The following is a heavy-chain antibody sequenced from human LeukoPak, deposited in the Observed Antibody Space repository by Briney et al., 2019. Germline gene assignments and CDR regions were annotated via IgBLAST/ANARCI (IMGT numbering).Heavy chain of an antibody. J-gene: IGHJ4*02. V-gene: IGHV4-30-4*01. Sequence: PSQTLSLTCTGSGGSISSGDYYWSWIRQPPGNGLEWIGYIYYSGSTYYNPSLKSRVTISVDASKNQFSLKPRSVTAADTAVYYCARSPLLVRGVLTPFYAYWGQGTLVTVSP. D-gene: IGHD3-10*01. CDR3: ARSPLLVRGVLTPFYAY. CDR2: IYYSGST. CDR1: GGSISSGDYY.